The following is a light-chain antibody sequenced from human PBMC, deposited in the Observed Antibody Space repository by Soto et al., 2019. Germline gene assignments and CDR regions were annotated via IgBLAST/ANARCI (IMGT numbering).Light chain of an antibody. CDR2: EVS. J-gene: IGLJ1*01. Sequence: QSALTQPASVSGSPGQSITISCTGTSSDVGSYNFVSWYQQLPGKAPKLMIYEVSNQPSGVSNRFSGSKSGNTASLTISGLQAEDEADYYCSSYTTSSNYVFGSGTKVTVL. CDR1: SSDVGSYNF. V-gene: IGLV2-14*01. CDR3: SSYTTSSNYV.